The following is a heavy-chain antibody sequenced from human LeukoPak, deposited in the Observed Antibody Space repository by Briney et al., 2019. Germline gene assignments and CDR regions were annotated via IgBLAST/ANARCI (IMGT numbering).Heavy chain of an antibody. D-gene: IGHD3-9*01. Sequence: EASVKLSCKVSGYTFTGYYMHWVRQAPGQGLEWMGWINLNRGGTNYAQKFQGRVTMTRDTSINTAYMELSRLRSGDADVYYCARSPDILTGENFDYWGQGTLVTVSS. J-gene: IGHJ4*02. CDR2: INLNRGGT. V-gene: IGHV1-2*02. CDR1: GYTFTGYY. CDR3: ARSPDILTGENFDY.